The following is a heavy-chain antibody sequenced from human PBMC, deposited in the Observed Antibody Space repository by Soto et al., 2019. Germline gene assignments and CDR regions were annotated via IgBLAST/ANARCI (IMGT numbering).Heavy chain of an antibody. J-gene: IGHJ5*02. CDR2: INPNSGGT. CDR3: AREACSSTSCSNWFDP. V-gene: IGHV1-2*02. Sequence: GSVKVSCKASGYTFTGYYMHWVRQAPGQGLEWMGWINPNSGGTNYAQKFEGRVTMTRDTSISTAYMELSRLRSDDTAVYYCAREACSSTSCSNWFDPWGQGTLVTVSS. D-gene: IGHD2-2*01. CDR1: GYTFTGYY.